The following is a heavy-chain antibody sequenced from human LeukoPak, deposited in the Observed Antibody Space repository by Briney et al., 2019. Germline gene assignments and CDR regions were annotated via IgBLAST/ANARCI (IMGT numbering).Heavy chain of an antibody. CDR3: ARGLDEINDYGDYPY. J-gene: IGHJ4*02. V-gene: IGHV3-11*06. CDR1: GFTFSDYY. Sequence: GGSLRLSCAASGFTFSDYYMSWIRQAPGKGLEWVSYISSSSSYTNYADSVKGRHTISRDNAKNSLYLQMNSLRAEDTAVYYCARGLDEINDYGDYPYWGQGTLVTVSS. CDR2: ISSSSSYT. D-gene: IGHD4-17*01.